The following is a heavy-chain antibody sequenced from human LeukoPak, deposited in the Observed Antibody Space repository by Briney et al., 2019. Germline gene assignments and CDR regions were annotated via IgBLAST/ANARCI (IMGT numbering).Heavy chain of an antibody. D-gene: IGHD3-22*01. Sequence: ASVKVSCKASGYTFTSYAMHWVRQAPGQRLEWMGWINTDNGNTKYSQNFQGRVTITRDTSASTAYMELSRLRFEDTALYYCARENLPYYYDSGDYHKDPIAWGQGTLVTVSS. J-gene: IGHJ5*02. V-gene: IGHV1-3*04. CDR1: GYTFTSYA. CDR3: ARENLPYYYDSGDYHKDPIA. CDR2: INTDNGNT.